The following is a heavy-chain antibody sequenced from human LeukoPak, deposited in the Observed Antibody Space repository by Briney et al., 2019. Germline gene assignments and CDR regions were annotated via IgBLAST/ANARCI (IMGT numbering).Heavy chain of an antibody. CDR3: ARSQVKQWLVLDY. CDR2: INHSGST. V-gene: IGHV4-34*01. CDR1: GGSFSGYY. J-gene: IGHJ4*02. D-gene: IGHD6-19*01. Sequence: SETLSLTCAVYGGSFSGYYWSWIRQPPGKGLEWIGEINHSGSTNYNPSLKSRVTISVDTSKNQFSLKLSSVTAADTAVYYCARSQVKQWLVLDYWGQGTLVTVSS.